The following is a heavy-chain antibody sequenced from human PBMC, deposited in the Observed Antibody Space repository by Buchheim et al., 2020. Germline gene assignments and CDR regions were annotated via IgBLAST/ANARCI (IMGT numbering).Heavy chain of an antibody. CDR1: GFTFSSYA. J-gene: IGHJ6*02. CDR2: ISYDGSNK. D-gene: IGHD3-3*01. V-gene: IGHV3-30*01. Sequence: QVQLVESGGGVVQPGRSLRLSCAASGFTFSSYAMHWVRQAPGKGLEWVAVISYDGSNKYYADSVKGRFTISRANSKNTLYLQMNSLRAEDTAVYYCARDGFSLRFPARYYYYGMDVWGQGTT. CDR3: ARDGFSLRFPARYYYYGMDV.